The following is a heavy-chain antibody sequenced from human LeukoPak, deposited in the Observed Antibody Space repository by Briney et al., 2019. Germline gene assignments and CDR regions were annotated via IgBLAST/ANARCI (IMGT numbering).Heavy chain of an antibody. J-gene: IGHJ4*02. CDR1: GGSFSGYY. CDR3: ARNPYDYVWGSYRLEYYFDY. V-gene: IGHV3-7*01. Sequence: ETLSLTCAVYGGSFSGYYWSWVRQAPGKGLEWVANIKQDGSEKYYVDSVKGRFTISRDNAKNSLYLQMNSLRAEDTAVYYCARNPYDYVWGSYRLEYYFDYWGQGTLVTVSS. CDR2: IKQDGSEK. D-gene: IGHD3-16*02.